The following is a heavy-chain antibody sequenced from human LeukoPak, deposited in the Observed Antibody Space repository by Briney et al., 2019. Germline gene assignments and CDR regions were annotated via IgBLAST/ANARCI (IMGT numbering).Heavy chain of an antibody. CDR3: ARGRDSYQNFDY. V-gene: IGHV1-46*01. CDR1: GYTFTSNY. J-gene: IGHJ4*02. D-gene: IGHD2-21*02. CDR2: ISPSGGST. Sequence: ASEKVSCKAFGYTFTSNYMHWVRQAPGQGPEWMGVISPSGGSTTYAQKFQGRVTLTRDMSTSTDYLELSSLRSEDTAVYYCARGRDSYQNFDYWGQGTLVTVSS.